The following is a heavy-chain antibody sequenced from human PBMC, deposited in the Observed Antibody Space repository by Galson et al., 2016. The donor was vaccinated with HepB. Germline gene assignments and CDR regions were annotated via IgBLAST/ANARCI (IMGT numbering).Heavy chain of an antibody. CDR3: ARVGYQLLTDYYYYYMDV. CDR1: GYTFTDYY. V-gene: IGHV1-2*02. Sequence: SVKVSCKASGYTFTDYYMHWVRQAPGQGLEWMGWINPYSGGTNYAQKFQGRVTMTRDTSISTAYMELSRLRSDDTAVYYCARVGYQLLTDYYYYYMDVWGKGTTVIVSS. CDR2: INPYSGGT. J-gene: IGHJ6*03. D-gene: IGHD2-2*01.